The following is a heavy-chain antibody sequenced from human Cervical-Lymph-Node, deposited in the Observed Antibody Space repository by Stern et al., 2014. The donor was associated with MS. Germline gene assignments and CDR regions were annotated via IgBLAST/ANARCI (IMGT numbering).Heavy chain of an antibody. V-gene: IGHV5-51*03. CDR3: ARLVMTGAFDI. Sequence: DQLVQSGVEVKKPGESLKISCKGSGYNFTTYWIGWVRQMPGKGLEWMGIIYPGDSDIRYSPSFQGQVTISADKSLRTAYMQWNSLKASDPAIYYCARLVMTGAFDIWGQGTMVTASS. CDR1: GYNFTTYW. D-gene: IGHD2-21*02. J-gene: IGHJ3*02. CDR2: IYPGDSDI.